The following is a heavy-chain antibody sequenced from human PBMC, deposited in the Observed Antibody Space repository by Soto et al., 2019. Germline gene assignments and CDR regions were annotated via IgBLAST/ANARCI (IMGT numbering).Heavy chain of an antibody. Sequence: SETLSLTCSVSGTSFTTYYWSWIRQPPGKGLEWIGYIFYSGHLKYNPSLKSRVTMSVDTSKNQVSLKLSSVTAADTAVYYCARYKSNYYYGMDVWGQGTTVTVSS. J-gene: IGHJ6*02. D-gene: IGHD1-20*01. CDR3: ARYKSNYYYGMDV. CDR2: IFYSGHL. CDR1: GTSFTTYY. V-gene: IGHV4-59*01.